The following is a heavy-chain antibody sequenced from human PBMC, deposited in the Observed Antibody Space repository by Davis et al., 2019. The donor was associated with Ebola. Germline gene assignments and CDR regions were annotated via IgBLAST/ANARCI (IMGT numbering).Heavy chain of an antibody. CDR1: GYTFTSYA. CDR2: INAGNGNT. CDR3: ARGEGNCSGGSCYYMKV. J-gene: IGHJ4*02. Sequence: ASVKVSCKASGYTFTSYAMHWVRQAPGQRLEWMGWINAGNGNTKYSQKFQGRVTITRDTSASTAYMELSSLRSEDTAVYYCARGEGNCSGGSCYYMKVWGQGTLVTVSS. V-gene: IGHV1-3*01. D-gene: IGHD2-15*01.